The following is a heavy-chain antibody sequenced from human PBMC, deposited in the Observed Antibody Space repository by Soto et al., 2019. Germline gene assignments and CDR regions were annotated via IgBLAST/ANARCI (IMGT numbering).Heavy chain of an antibody. V-gene: IGHV3-30*18. CDR3: AKYREGYCSSTRCYTYHGLDV. D-gene: IGHD2-2*01. CDR1: GFTFSSYV. CDR2: ISYDGSYK. J-gene: IGHJ6*02. Sequence: QVHLVESGGGVVQPGRSLRLSCAASGFTFSSYVMHWVRQAPGKGREWVAVISYDGSYKYYADSVKGRFTISRDNSKYTLYLQMSSLRVEDTAAYYCAKYREGYCSSTRCYTYHGLDVWGQGTTVTVPS.